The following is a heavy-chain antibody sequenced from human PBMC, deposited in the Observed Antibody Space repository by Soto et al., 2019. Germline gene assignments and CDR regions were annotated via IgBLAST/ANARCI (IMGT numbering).Heavy chain of an antibody. CDR2: IDSNGGT. CDR1: DDSSSNYK. CDR3: VRQGFGRLHGLVDV. J-gene: IGHJ6*02. V-gene: IGHV4-59*08. D-gene: IGHD3-10*01. Sequence: SETLFLTCTGSDDSSSNYKWSWIRQPPGRRLEWIGYIDSNGGTSYNPSLQSRVTISIDTSTKQFFLKLSSVTAADTAVYYCVRQGFGRLHGLVDVWGQGTTVTVSS.